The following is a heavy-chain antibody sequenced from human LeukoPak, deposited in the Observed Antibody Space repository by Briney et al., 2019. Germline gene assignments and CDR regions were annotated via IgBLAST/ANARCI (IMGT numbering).Heavy chain of an antibody. CDR2: IYYSGST. CDR3: ARAEGTIAATGTSTIDY. Sequence: SETLSLTCTVSGGSISSSSYYWGWIRQPPGKGLEWIGSIYYSGSTYYNPSLKSRVTISVDTSKNQFSLKLSSVTAADTAVYYCARAEGTIAATGTSTIDYWGQGTLVTVSS. D-gene: IGHD6-13*01. J-gene: IGHJ4*02. CDR1: GGSISSSSYY. V-gene: IGHV4-39*01.